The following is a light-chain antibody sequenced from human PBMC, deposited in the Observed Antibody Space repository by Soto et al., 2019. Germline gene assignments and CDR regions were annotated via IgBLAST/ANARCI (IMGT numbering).Light chain of an antibody. CDR3: QQYYSART. CDR1: QSVLSSSNNKTY. V-gene: IGKV4-1*01. Sequence: DIVMTQSPDSLAVSLGERVTINCKSSQSVLSSSNNKTYFAWYQQKPGQPPTLLIHWASTRESGVPDRFSGSGSGTDFTLTISRLQAGDEADYDGQQYYSARTFGQGTKLEIK. CDR2: WAS. J-gene: IGKJ2*01.